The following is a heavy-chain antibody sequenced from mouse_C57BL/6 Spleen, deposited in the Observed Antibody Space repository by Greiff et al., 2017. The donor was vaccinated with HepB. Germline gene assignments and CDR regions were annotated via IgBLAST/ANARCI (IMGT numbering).Heavy chain of an antibody. CDR2: IYPGDGDT. CDR3: ARWDPTGPHFDY. Sequence: VQLQQSGAELVKPGASVKISCKASGYAFSSYWMNWVKQRPGKGLEWIGQIYPGDGDTNYNGKFKGKATLTADKSSSTAYMQLSSLTSEDSAVYFCARWDPTGPHFDYWGQGTTLTVSS. CDR1: GYAFSSYW. V-gene: IGHV1-80*01. J-gene: IGHJ2*01. D-gene: IGHD4-1*01.